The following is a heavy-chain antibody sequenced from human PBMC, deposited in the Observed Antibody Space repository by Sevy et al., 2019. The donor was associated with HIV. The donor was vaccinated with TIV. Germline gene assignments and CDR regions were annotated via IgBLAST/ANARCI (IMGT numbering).Heavy chain of an antibody. D-gene: IGHD3-10*01. Sequence: GGSLRLCCAASGFTFSSYAMSWVRQAPGKGLEWVSAISGSGGSTYYADSVKGRFTISKYNSKNTFYMHLNSLKAEDTAVYSYGGCYVNDYYHSWGKRTLVSVSS. CDR3: GGCYVNDYYHS. J-gene: IGHJ4*02. CDR2: ISGSGGST. CDR1: GFTFSSYA. V-gene: IGHV3-23*01.